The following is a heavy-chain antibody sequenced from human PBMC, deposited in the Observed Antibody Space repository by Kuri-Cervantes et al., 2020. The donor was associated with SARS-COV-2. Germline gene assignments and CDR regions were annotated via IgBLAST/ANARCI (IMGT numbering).Heavy chain of an antibody. D-gene: IGHD2-8*01. J-gene: IGHJ4*02. CDR2: INWNGGST. CDR1: GFTFDDYG. Sequence: GESLKISCAASGFTFDDYGMSWVRQAPGKGLEWVSGINWNGGSTGYADSVKGRFTISRDNAKNSLYLQMNSLRAEDTALYYCAKSSGIFMIYATRAAFDHWGQGTLVTVSS. V-gene: IGHV3-20*04. CDR3: AKSSGIFMIYATRAAFDH.